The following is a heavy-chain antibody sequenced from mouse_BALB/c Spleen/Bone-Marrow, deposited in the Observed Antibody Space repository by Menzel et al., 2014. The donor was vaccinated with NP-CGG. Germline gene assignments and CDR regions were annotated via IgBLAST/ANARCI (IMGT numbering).Heavy chain of an antibody. J-gene: IGHJ3*01. V-gene: IGHV3-6*02. D-gene: IGHD1-2*01. Sequence: EVKLMESGPGLVKPSQSLSLTCSVTGYSITSGYYWNWIRQFPGNKLEWMGYRSYDGSNNYNPSLKNRISITRDTSKNQFFLKLNSVTTEDTATYYCAQATATWFAYWGQGTLVTVSA. CDR3: AQATATWFAY. CDR1: GYSITSGYY. CDR2: RSYDGSN.